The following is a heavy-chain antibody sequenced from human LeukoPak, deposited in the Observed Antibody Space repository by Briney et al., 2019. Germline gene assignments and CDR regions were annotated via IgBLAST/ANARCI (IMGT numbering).Heavy chain of an antibody. D-gene: IGHD3-16*01. CDR3: ARATRLGGGGLAY. V-gene: IGHV1-3*01. CDR2: INAGNGNT. J-gene: IGHJ4*02. Sequence: ASVKVSCKASGYTFTNYAMHWVRHAPGQRLEWMGWINAGNGNTKYSQKFQGRVTITRDTSASTAYMELSSLRSEDTAVYYCARATRLGGGGLAYWGQGTLVTVSS. CDR1: GYTFTNYA.